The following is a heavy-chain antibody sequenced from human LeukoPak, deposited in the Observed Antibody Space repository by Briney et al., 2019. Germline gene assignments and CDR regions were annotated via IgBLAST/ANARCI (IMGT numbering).Heavy chain of an antibody. V-gene: IGHV3-15*01. CDR3: TTNNPRSYCSSTSCYFDY. CDR1: GGSFSGYY. Sequence: ETLSLTCAVYGGSFSGYYWSWIRQPPGKGLEWVGRIKSKTDGGTTDYAAPVKGRFTISRDDSKNTLYLQMNSLKTEDTAVYYCTTNNPRSYCSSTSCYFDYWGQGTLVTVSS. D-gene: IGHD2-2*01. CDR2: IKSKTDGGTT. J-gene: IGHJ4*02.